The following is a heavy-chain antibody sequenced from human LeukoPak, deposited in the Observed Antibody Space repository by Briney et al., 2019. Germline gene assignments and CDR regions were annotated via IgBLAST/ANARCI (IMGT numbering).Heavy chain of an antibody. CDR3: ARDGLLWFGELREYNWFDP. CDR1: GYTFTSYD. J-gene: IGHJ5*02. D-gene: IGHD3-10*01. Sequence: ASVKVSCKASGYTFTSYDINWVRQATGQGLEWMGWMNPNSGNTGYAQKFQGRVTMTRDTSTSTVYMELSSLRSEDTAVYYCARDGLLWFGELREYNWFDPWGQGTLVTVSS. CDR2: MNPNSGNT. V-gene: IGHV1-8*01.